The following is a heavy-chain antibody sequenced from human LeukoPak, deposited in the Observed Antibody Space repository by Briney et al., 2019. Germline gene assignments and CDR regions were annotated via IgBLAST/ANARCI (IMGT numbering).Heavy chain of an antibody. J-gene: IGHJ4*02. CDR2: IYYSGST. CDR3: AREFYDSSGYYYGNFDY. V-gene: IGHV4-59*01. Sequence: EXLSLTCTVSGGSISSYYWSWILQPPGKGLEWIGYIYYSGSTNYNPSLTSRVTISVDTSKNQFSLKLSSVTAADTAVYYCAREFYDSSGYYYGNFDYWGQGTLVTVSS. D-gene: IGHD3-22*01. CDR1: GGSISSYY.